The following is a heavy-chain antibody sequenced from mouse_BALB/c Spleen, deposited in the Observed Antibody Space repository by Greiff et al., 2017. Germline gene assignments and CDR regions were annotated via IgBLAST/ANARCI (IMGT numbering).Heavy chain of an antibody. CDR1: GFNIKDTY. J-gene: IGHJ4*01. D-gene: IGHD2-1*01. CDR3: ARSYGNYFYYAMDY. CDR2: IDPANGNT. V-gene: IGHV14-3*02. Sequence: EVQLQQSGAELVKPGASVKLSCTASGFNIKDTYMHWVKQRPEQGLEWIGRIDPANGNTKYDPKFQGKATITADTSSNTAYLQLSSLTSEDTAVYYCARSYGNYFYYAMDYWGQGTSVTVSS.